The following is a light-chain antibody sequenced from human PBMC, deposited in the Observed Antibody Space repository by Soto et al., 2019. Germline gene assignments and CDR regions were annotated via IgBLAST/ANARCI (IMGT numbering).Light chain of an antibody. CDR3: QHYNAFPWP. V-gene: IGKV1-5*01. J-gene: IGKJ1*01. Sequence: DIQMTQSPSSLSASVGDRVTITCRASQSISSYLNWYQDKPGKAPKLLIYGASSLESGVPSRFSGSGSGTEFTLTIGGLQPDDFATYYCQHYNAFPWPFGQGTKVDI. CDR2: GAS. CDR1: QSISSY.